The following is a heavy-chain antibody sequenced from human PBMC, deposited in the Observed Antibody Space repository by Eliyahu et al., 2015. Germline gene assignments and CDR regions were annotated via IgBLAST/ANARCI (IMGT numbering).Heavy chain of an antibody. J-gene: IGHJ4*02. D-gene: IGHD5-24*01. V-gene: IGHV3-7*01. CDR3: VRLQNYFDY. Sequence: EVQLVESGGGLVQPGGSLRLSXAAPGFTFTSFWMSWVRQVPGKGLEWVANIKQDGSETYYLDSVKGRFTISRDNAKTSLYLQLTSLRADDTAVYYCVRLQNYFDYWGQGTLVTVTS. CDR2: IKQDGSET. CDR1: GFTFTSFW.